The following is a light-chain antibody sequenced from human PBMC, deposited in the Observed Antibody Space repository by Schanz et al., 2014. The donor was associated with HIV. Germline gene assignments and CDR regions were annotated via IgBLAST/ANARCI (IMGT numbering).Light chain of an antibody. CDR3: QSYLSSLSLVV. CDR1: TSKIGAKKQ. Sequence: QSVLTQPPSASGAPGQGVRRGGKGSTSKIGAKKQDPWYQQLPGTAPKLLIYGNSNRPSGVPDRFSGSNSGTSASLAITGLQAEDEADYYCQSYLSSLSLVVFGGGTNVTVL. V-gene: IGLV1-40*01. CDR2: GNS. J-gene: IGLJ2*01.